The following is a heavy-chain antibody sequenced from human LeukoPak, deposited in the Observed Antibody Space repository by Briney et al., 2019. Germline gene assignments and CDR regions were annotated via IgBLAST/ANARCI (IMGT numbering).Heavy chain of an antibody. Sequence: PGGSLRLSCAASGFTFSSYAMHWVRQAPGKGLEWVAVISYHGSNKNYADSVKGRFTISRDNSKNTLYLQMNSLRAEDTAVYYCARGQFRLEGLVVVTFDYWGLGTLVTVSS. CDR1: GFTFSSYA. D-gene: IGHD3-22*01. CDR3: ARGQFRLEGLVVVTFDY. CDR2: ISYHGSNK. J-gene: IGHJ4*02. V-gene: IGHV3-30*04.